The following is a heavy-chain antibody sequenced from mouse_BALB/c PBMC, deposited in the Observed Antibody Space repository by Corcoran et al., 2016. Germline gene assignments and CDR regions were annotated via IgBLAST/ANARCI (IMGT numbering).Heavy chain of an antibody. Sequence: EVQLQQSGPELVKPGASVKMSCKASGYTFPSYVMHWVKQKPGQGLEWIGYINPYNDGTKYNEKFKGKATLTSDKSSSTAYMELSSLTSEDSAVYYCARVDGNYAMDYWGQGTSVTVSS. CDR2: INPYNDGT. CDR3: ARVDGNYAMDY. V-gene: IGHV1S136*01. CDR1: GYTFPSYV. J-gene: IGHJ4*01. D-gene: IGHD1-1*01.